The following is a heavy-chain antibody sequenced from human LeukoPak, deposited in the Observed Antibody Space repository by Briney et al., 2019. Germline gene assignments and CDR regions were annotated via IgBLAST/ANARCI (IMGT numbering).Heavy chain of an antibody. D-gene: IGHD1-20*01. CDR1: GGXINNYY. V-gene: IGHV4-4*07. CDR3: ARDGLTIWPFDY. CDR2: IYSSGST. J-gene: IGHJ4*02. Sequence: SETLSLTCTVSGGXINNYYWSWIRQPAGKGLEWIGRIYSSGSTNYNPSLKSRVTISVDTSKNQFSLKLRSVTAADTAVYYCARDGLTIWPFDYWGQGTLVTVSS.